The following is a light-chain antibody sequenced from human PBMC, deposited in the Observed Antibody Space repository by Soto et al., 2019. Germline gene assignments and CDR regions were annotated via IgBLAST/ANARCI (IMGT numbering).Light chain of an antibody. CDR3: QQRSNWPPT. CDR1: QGVSSY. V-gene: IGKV3-11*01. Sequence: DIVLTQSPDTLSLSPGERATLSCRASQGVSSYLAWYQQKPGQAPRLLIYDASNRATGIPARFSGSGSGTDFTLTISSLEPEDFAVYYCQQRSNWPPTFGQGTKVDI. CDR2: DAS. J-gene: IGKJ1*01.